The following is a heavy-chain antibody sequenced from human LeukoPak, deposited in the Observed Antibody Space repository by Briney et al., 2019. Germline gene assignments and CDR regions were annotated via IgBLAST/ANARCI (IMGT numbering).Heavy chain of an antibody. J-gene: IGHJ5*01. CDR3: AKGPNYASGTLNWFDS. V-gene: IGHV3-30*18. Sequence: PGGSLRLSCAASGFTFSTYGMHWVRQGPGKGLEWVAVITYDGSNKNYADSVTGRFTISRDNSKNTLYLQMSGLRGEDTALYYCAKGPNYASGTLNWFDSWGQGTLVTVSS. CDR2: ITYDGSNK. CDR1: GFTFSTYG. D-gene: IGHD3-10*01.